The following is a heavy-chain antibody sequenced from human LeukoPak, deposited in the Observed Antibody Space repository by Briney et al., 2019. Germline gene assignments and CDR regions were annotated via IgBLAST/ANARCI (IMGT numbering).Heavy chain of an antibody. CDR2: ISAYNGNT. CDR1: GYTFTSYG. V-gene: IGHV1-18*01. J-gene: IGHJ4*02. Sequence: GASVKVSCKASGYTFTSYGISWVRQAPGQGLEWMGWISAYNGNTNYAQKLQGRVTMTTDTSTSTAYMELRSLRSDDTAVYYCARVRLSSGSYYNDLYSFDYWGQGTLVTVSS. D-gene: IGHD3-10*01. CDR3: ARVRLSSGSYYNDLYSFDY.